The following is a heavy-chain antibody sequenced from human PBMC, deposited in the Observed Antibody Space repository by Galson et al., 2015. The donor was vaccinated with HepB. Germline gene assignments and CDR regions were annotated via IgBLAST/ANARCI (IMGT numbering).Heavy chain of an antibody. CDR2: INSDGSST. CDR3: ASSIGRYYDSSGHSYAFDI. V-gene: IGHV3-74*01. CDR1: GFTFSSYW. D-gene: IGHD3-22*01. Sequence: SLRLSCAASGFTFSSYWMHWVRQAPGKGLVWVSRINSDGSSTSYADSVKGRFTISRDNAKNTLYLQMNSLRAEDTAVYYCASSIGRYYDSSGHSYAFDIWGQGTMVTVSS. J-gene: IGHJ3*02.